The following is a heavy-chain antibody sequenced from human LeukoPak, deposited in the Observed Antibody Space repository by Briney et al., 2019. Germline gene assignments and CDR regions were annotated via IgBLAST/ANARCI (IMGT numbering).Heavy chain of an antibody. CDR1: GGSISSGDYY. J-gene: IGHJ6*04. Sequence: PSETLSLTCTVSGGSISSGDYYWSWIRQPPGKGLEWIGYIYYSGSTYYNPSLKSRVTISVDTSKNQFSLKLSSVTAADTAVYYRARSRFGVAKSGMDVWGKGTTVTVSS. CDR2: IYYSGST. D-gene: IGHD3-3*01. CDR3: ARSRFGVAKSGMDV. V-gene: IGHV4-30-4*08.